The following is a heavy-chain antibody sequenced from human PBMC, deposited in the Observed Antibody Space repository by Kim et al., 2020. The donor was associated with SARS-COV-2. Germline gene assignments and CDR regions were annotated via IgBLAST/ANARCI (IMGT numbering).Heavy chain of an antibody. CDR2: IYYSGST. D-gene: IGHD3-22*01. V-gene: IGHV4-59*08. J-gene: IGHJ3*02. CDR1: GGSISSYY. Sequence: SETLSHTCTVSGGSISSYYWSWIRQPPGKGLEWIGYIYYSGSTNYNPSLKSRVTISVDTSKNQFSLKLSSVTAADTAVYYCARSPASRLSITMIVVVTPDAFDIWGQGTMVHVSS. CDR3: ARSPASRLSITMIVVVTPDAFDI.